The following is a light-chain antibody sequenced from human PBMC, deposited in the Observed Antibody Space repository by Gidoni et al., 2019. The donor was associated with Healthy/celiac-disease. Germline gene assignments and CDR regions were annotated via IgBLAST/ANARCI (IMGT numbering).Light chain of an antibody. CDR2: AAS. V-gene: IGKV1-27*01. CDR1: QGISNY. CDR3: QKYNSAPRT. Sequence: DIQMTQSPSSLSASVGDRVTINYRASQGISNYLAWYQQKPGKVPKLLIYAASTFQSGVPSRFSGSGSGTDFTLTISSLQPEDVATYYCQKYNSAPRTFGQGTKVEIK. J-gene: IGKJ1*01.